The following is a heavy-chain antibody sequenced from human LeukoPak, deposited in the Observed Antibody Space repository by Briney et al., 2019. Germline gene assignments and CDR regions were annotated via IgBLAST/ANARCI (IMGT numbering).Heavy chain of an antibody. V-gene: IGHV4-39*07. Sequence: PSETLSLTCTVSGGSISSSSYYWGWIRQPPGKGLEWIGSIYYSGSTYYNPSLKSRVTISVDTSKNQFSLKLSSVTAADTAVYYCARVIPSGIAVAGPGYFDYWGQGTLVTVSS. CDR1: GGSISSSSYY. CDR2: IYYSGST. CDR3: ARVIPSGIAVAGPGYFDY. D-gene: IGHD6-19*01. J-gene: IGHJ4*02.